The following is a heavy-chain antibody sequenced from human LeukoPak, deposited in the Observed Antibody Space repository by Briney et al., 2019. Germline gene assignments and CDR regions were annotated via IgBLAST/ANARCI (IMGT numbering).Heavy chain of an antibody. Sequence: GASVKVSCKASGYTFTGYYMHWVRQAPGQGLEWMGWINPNSGGTNYAQKFQGRVTMTRDTSISTAYMELSRLRSDDTAVYYCARDPDIVVVPAAPVGWFDPWGQRTLVTVSS. CDR1: GYTFTGYY. J-gene: IGHJ5*02. CDR2: INPNSGGT. CDR3: ARDPDIVVVPAAPVGWFDP. V-gene: IGHV1-2*02. D-gene: IGHD2-2*01.